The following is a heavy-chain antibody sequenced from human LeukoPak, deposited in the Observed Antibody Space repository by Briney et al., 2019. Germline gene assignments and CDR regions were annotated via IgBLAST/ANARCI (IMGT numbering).Heavy chain of an antibody. J-gene: IGHJ4*02. V-gene: IGHV3-48*01. D-gene: IGHD3-10*01. CDR1: GFTFSSYS. Sequence: PGGSLRLSCAASGFTFSSYSMNWVGQAPGKGLEGVSYISSSSSTIYYEDSVKGRFTISRDNAKNSLYLQMNSLRAEDTAVYYCATVPDVTYYYGSGSYYDWGQGTLVTVSS. CDR2: ISSSSSTI. CDR3: ATVPDVTYYYGSGSYYD.